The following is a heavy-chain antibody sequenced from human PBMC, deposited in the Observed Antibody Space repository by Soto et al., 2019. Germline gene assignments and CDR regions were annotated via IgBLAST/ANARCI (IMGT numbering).Heavy chain of an antibody. Sequence: QVQLQESGPGLLKPPQTLSLTCTVSGDSVYSRPHSWTWIRQLPDKGLEYIGYIFYSGTTSYNPSLKYRVTMSLNTSKNQFYLSLTSVTAADTAVYYCAGPTSFFEYWGQGTLVNVSS. CDR2: IFYSGTT. J-gene: IGHJ4*02. CDR3: AGPTSFFEY. CDR1: GDSVYSRPHS. V-gene: IGHV4-31*03.